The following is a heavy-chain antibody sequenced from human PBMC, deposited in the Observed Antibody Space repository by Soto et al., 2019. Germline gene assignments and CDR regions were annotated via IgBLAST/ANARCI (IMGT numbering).Heavy chain of an antibody. CDR3: ARETVFVPAAIVVGYYFDY. Sequence: GASVKVSCKASGYTFTSYDINWVRQATGQGLEWMGWMNPSGGSTNYAQKFQGRVTMTRDTSASTVYMELSSLRSEDTAVYFCARETVFVPAAIVVGYYFDYWGQGTLVTVSS. CDR1: GYTFTSYD. V-gene: IGHV1-8*01. D-gene: IGHD2-2*01. CDR2: MNPSGGST. J-gene: IGHJ4*02.